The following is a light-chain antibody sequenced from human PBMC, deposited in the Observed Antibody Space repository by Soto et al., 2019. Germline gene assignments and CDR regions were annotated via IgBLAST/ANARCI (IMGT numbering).Light chain of an antibody. CDR1: SSNIGGNS. CDR2: DDD. V-gene: IGLV1-51*01. CDR3: GSWDSSLSPYV. J-gene: IGLJ1*01. Sequence: QSLLSQPPSVSAAPGQRVTISCSGSSSNIGGNSVSWYQQLPGTAPKLLIYDDDQRPSGIPDRFSGSKSGTSATLGITGFQTGDEADYYCGSWDSSLSPYVLGNGTKVTVL.